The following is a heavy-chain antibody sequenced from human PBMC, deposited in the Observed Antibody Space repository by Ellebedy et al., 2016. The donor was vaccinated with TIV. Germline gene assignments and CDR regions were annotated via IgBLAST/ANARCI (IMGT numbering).Heavy chain of an antibody. J-gene: IGHJ4*02. Sequence: GESLKISCAASGFTFSSYGMHWVRQAPGKGLEWVTIIWYDGSNKYYADSVKGRFTISRDNSKNTLYLQMNSLRAEDTAVYNCARAGGGFLEWLSQDYFDYWGQGTLVTVSS. CDR1: GFTFSSYG. CDR2: IWYDGSNK. V-gene: IGHV3-33*01. CDR3: ARAGGGFLEWLSQDYFDY. D-gene: IGHD3-3*01.